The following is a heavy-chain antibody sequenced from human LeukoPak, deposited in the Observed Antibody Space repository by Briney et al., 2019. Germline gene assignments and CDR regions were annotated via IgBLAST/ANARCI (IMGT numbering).Heavy chain of an antibody. D-gene: IGHD3-3*01. J-gene: IGHJ4*02. CDR3: PRDDFGVVIGLFDY. Sequence: ASVKVSCKSSGYTFTSYGISWVRQAPGQGLEGMGWISAYNGNTNYSQKLQGRVTMTTDTSTSTAYMEPRSLRSDDTAVYYCPRDDFGVVIGLFDYWGQGTLVTVSS. CDR2: ISAYNGNT. V-gene: IGHV1-18*01. CDR1: GYTFTSYG.